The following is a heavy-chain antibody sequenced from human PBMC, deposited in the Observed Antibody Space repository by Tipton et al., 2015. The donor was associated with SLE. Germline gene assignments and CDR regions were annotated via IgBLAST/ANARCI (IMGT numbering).Heavy chain of an antibody. J-gene: IGHJ6*03. CDR2: ISYDGSNK. CDR3: ARGGVRQVYYYYMDV. V-gene: IGHV3-30*04. Sequence: QLVQSGGGVVQPGRSLRLSCAASGFTFSAYAMHWVRQAPGKGLEWVAVISYDGSNKYYADSVKGRFTISRDNSKNTLYLQMNSLRPEDTAVYYCARGGVRQVYYYYMDVWGKGTTVTVSS. D-gene: IGHD3-10*01. CDR1: GFTFSAYA.